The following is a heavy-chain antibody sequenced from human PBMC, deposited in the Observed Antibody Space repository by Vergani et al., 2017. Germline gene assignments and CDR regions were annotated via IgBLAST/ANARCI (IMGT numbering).Heavy chain of an antibody. D-gene: IGHD2-15*01. V-gene: IGHV3-23*01. Sequence: EVQLLESGGGLVQPGGSLRLSCAASGFTFSSYAMSWVRQAPGKGLEWVSAISGSGVSTYYADSVKGRFTISRDNSKNTLYLQMNSLRAEDTAVYYCAKFWEDIVVVVAATGNWFDPWGQGTLVTVSS. CDR1: GFTFSSYA. J-gene: IGHJ5*02. CDR3: AKFWEDIVVVVAATGNWFDP. CDR2: ISGSGVST.